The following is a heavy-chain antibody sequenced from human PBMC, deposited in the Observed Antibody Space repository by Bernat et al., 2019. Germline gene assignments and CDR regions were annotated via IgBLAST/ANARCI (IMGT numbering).Heavy chain of an antibody. CDR1: GYSFTSYW. CDR2: IDPSDSYT. Sequence: EVQLVQSGAEVKKPGESLRISCKGSGYSFTSYWISWVRQMPGKGLEWMGRIDPSDSYTNYSPSFQGHVTISADKSISTAYLQWSSLKASDTAMYYCARHGRGFGELFSIWGFDYWGQGTLVTVSS. J-gene: IGHJ4*02. V-gene: IGHV5-10-1*03. D-gene: IGHD3-10*01. CDR3: ARHGRGFGELFSIWGFDY.